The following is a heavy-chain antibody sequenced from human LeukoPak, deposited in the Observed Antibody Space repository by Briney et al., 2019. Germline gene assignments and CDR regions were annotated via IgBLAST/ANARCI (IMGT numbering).Heavy chain of an antibody. V-gene: IGHV3-7*01. CDR3: ARDGVPAAIPHDAFDI. D-gene: IGHD2-2*02. CDR2: IKQDGSEK. CDR1: GFTFSSYW. Sequence: GGSLRLSCAASGFTFSSYWMSWVRQAPGKGLEWVANIKQDGSEKYYVDSVKGRFTISRDNAKNSLYLQMNSLRAEDTAVYYCARDGVPAAIPHDAFDIWGQGTMVTVSS. J-gene: IGHJ3*02.